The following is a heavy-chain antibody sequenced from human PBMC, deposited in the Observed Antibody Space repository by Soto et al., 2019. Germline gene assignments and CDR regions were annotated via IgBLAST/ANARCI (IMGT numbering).Heavy chain of an antibody. D-gene: IGHD3-9*01. V-gene: IGHV1-3*01. CDR1: GYTFTSYA. CDR2: INAGNGNT. Sequence: QVQLVQSGAEVKKPGASVKVSCKASGYTFTSYAMHWVRQAPGQRLEWMGWINAGNGNTKYSQKFQGRVTITRDTSASTAYMELSSLRSEDTAVYYCARVVGSYDILTGYYLGGIGCDYWGQGTLVTVSS. J-gene: IGHJ4*02. CDR3: ARVVGSYDILTGYYLGGIGCDY.